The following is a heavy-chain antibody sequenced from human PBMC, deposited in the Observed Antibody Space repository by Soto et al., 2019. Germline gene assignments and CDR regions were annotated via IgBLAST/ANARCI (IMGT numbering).Heavy chain of an antibody. J-gene: IGHJ5*02. CDR3: ARTDIVTTNCFDP. D-gene: IGHD5-12*01. CDR2: INHRGSA. Sequence: PSETLSLTCAVYGESFIGYHWTWIRQPPGKGLEGIGEINHRGSANYNPSLKSRVTISVDTSNNQFSLKLSSVTAADTSVYYCARTDIVTTNCFDPWGQGTLVTVSS. V-gene: IGHV4-34*01. CDR1: GESFIGYH.